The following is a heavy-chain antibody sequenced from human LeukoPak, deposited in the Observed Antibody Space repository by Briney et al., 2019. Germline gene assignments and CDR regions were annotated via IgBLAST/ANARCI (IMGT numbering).Heavy chain of an antibody. V-gene: IGHV3-23*01. Sequence: GGSLRLSCAASGFTFSSYAMSWVRQAPGKGLEWVSAISGSGGSTYYADSVKGRFTISRDNSKNTLYLQMNSLGAEDTAVYYCAKYYYDSSGYYPDAFDIWGQGTMVTVS. D-gene: IGHD3-22*01. CDR1: GFTFSSYA. CDR2: ISGSGGST. CDR3: AKYYYDSSGYYPDAFDI. J-gene: IGHJ3*02.